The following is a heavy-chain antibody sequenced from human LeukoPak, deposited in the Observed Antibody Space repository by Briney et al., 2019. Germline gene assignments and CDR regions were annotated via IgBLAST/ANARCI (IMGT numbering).Heavy chain of an antibody. Sequence: SETLSLTCTVSGGSISSYYWSWIRQPPGKGLEWIGYIYYSGSTNYNPSLKSRVTISVDTSKNPFSLKLSSVTAADTAVYYCARGGNDILTGYLNYFDYWGQGTLVTVYS. CDR1: GGSISSYY. CDR3: ARGGNDILTGYLNYFDY. V-gene: IGHV4-59*01. D-gene: IGHD3-9*01. J-gene: IGHJ4*02. CDR2: IYYSGST.